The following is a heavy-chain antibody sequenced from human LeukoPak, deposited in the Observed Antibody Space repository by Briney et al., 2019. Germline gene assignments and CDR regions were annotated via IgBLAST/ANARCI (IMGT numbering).Heavy chain of an antibody. D-gene: IGHD3-9*01. CDR1: GGSISSYY. Sequence: SETLSLTCTVSGGSISSYYWSWIRQPPGKGLEWIGYIYYSGSTNYNPSPKSRVTISVDTSKNQFSLKLSSVTAADTAVYYCARGASGYDILTGYQLDYWGQGTLVTVSS. CDR3: ARGASGYDILTGYQLDY. CDR2: IYYSGST. V-gene: IGHV4-59*01. J-gene: IGHJ4*02.